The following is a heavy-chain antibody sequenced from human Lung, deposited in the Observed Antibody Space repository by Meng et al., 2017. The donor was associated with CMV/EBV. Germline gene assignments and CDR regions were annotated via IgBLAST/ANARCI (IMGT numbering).Heavy chain of an antibody. J-gene: IGHJ6*02. CDR2: ISSASRSSATSSNFM. CDR1: GFSFNKYS. V-gene: IGHV3-21*01. D-gene: IGHD5-24*01. Sequence: GESLKISCAASGFSFNKYSFHWVRQAPGQGLEWVSFISSASRSSATSSNFMHYAESVNGRFTISRDNAKNSLYLQMNSLRDEDTAVYYCARDDDLQYVIDVWRRGTAVTVSS. CDR3: ARDDDLQYVIDV.